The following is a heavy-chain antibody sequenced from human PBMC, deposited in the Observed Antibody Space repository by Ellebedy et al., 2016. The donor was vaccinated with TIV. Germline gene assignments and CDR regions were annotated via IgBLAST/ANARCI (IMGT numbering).Heavy chain of an antibody. J-gene: IGHJ5*02. CDR2: VWYEGAVT. CDR1: GFPFSNSG. Sequence: GGSLRLXXVTSGFPFSNSGMHWVRRAPGTGLEWVAAVWYEGAVTYYSESARGRFTVSRDNSNNTMYLQMTGLRVDDTAVYYCAREGFVSSYYGDFDTWGQGTLVTVSS. V-gene: IGHV3-33*01. D-gene: IGHD2-21*01. CDR3: AREGFVSSYYGDFDT.